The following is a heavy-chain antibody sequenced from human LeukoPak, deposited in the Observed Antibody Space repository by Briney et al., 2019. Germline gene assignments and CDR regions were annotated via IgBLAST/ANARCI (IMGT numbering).Heavy chain of an antibody. Sequence: PGGSLRLSCAASGFTFSSYAMSWVRQAPEKGLEWVSAISGSGGSTYYADSVKGRFTISRDNSKNTLYLQMNSLRAEDTAVYYCAKGGDLLYVLFDYWGQGTLVTVSS. V-gene: IGHV3-23*01. CDR2: ISGSGGST. D-gene: IGHD3-16*01. CDR3: AKGGDLLYVLFDY. CDR1: GFTFSSYA. J-gene: IGHJ4*02.